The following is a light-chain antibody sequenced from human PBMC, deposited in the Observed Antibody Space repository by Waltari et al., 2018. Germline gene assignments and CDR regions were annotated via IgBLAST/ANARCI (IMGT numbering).Light chain of an antibody. J-gene: IGKJ5*01. CDR1: QDTSNQ. Sequence: DIQMTQSPSSVSASVGDTVTITCRASQDTSNQLTWYQQKPGKAPKFLIYDASTLESGGPSRFSGSGSGTDFTLTVRSLQPEDFATYYCQETNTFPITFGQGTRLEIK. CDR2: DAS. V-gene: IGKV1D-12*01. CDR3: QETNTFPIT.